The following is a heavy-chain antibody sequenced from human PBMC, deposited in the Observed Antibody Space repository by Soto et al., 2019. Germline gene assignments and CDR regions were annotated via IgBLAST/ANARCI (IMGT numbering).Heavy chain of an antibody. J-gene: IGHJ6*02. V-gene: IGHV3-30*18. D-gene: IGHD1-26*01. CDR2: ISYDGSNK. Sequence: GGSLRLSCAASGFTFSSYGMHWVRQAPGKGLEWVAVISYDGSNKYYADSVKGRFTISRDNSKNTLYLQMNSLRAEDTAVYYCAKSYSGSYFERSNYYYYGMDVWGQGTTVTVSS. CDR1: GFTFSSYG. CDR3: AKSYSGSYFERSNYYYYGMDV.